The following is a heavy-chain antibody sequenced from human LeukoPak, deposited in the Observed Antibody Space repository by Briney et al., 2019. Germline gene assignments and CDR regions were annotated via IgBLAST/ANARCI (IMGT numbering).Heavy chain of an antibody. CDR3: ARDPGAYSSGWYISWFDP. CDR1: GGSISSYY. V-gene: IGHV4-59*01. D-gene: IGHD6-19*01. CDR2: IYYSGST. Sequence: SGTLSLTCTVPGGSISSYYWSWIRQPPGKGLEWIGYIYYSGSTNYNPSLKSRVTISVDTSKNQFSLKLSSVTAADTAVYYCARDPGAYSSGWYISWFDPWGQGTLVTVSS. J-gene: IGHJ5*02.